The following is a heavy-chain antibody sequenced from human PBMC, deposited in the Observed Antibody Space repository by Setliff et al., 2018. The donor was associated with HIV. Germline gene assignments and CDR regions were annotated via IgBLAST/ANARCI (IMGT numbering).Heavy chain of an antibody. CDR3: ARGKGVGGVVITGGLDV. D-gene: IGHD3-10*01. Sequence: ASVKVSCKASGHTFTNVDIHWLRRATGQGLEWMGWMNPNTGVSGYALKFQARVTMTRDTSIRSAYMERSSLTPEDTAVYYCARGKGVGGVVITGGLDVWGKGTTVTVSS. V-gene: IGHV1-8*01. CDR1: GHTFTNVD. CDR2: MNPNTGVS. J-gene: IGHJ6*04.